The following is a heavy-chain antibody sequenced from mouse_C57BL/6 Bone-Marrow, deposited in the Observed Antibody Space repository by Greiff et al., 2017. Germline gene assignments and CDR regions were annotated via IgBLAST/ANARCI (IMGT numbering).Heavy chain of an antibody. Sequence: QVQLQQSGAELVKPGASVKLSCKASGYTFTSYWMHWVKQRPGQGLEWIGMIHPNSGSTNYNEKFKSKATLTVDKSSSTAYMQLSSLTSEDSAVYYCARTRAYYKGWFAYWGQGTLVTVSA. D-gene: IGHD2-12*01. J-gene: IGHJ3*01. CDR3: ARTRAYYKGWFAY. CDR2: IHPNSGST. V-gene: IGHV1-64*01. CDR1: GYTFTSYW.